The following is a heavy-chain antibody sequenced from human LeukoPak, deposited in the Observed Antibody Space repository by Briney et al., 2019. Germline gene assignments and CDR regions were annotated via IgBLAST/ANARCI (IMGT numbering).Heavy chain of an antibody. CDR1: GESLNSYY. V-gene: IGHV4-34*01. J-gene: IGHJ4*02. CDR3: ARGAWATRLGS. CDR2: IYESGTT. Sequence: SETLSLTCAVYGESLNSYYWSWVRQPPGEGLVWIGEIYESGTTEYNPSLKTRVTISMVPSKQQFSLSLSSVTAADTAVYYCARGAWATRLGSWGLGTPVIVSS. D-gene: IGHD2-15*01.